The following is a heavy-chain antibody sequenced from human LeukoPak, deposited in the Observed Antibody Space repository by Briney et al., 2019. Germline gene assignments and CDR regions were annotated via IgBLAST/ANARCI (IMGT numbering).Heavy chain of an antibody. CDR1: GYTFTSYA. J-gene: IGHJ4*02. D-gene: IGHD6-25*01. CDR2: INAGNGNA. CDR3: ARVSSGWHGYLDY. Sequence: ASVKVSCKASGYTFTSYAMHWVRQAPGQRLEWMGWINAGNGNATYTQKFQDRVTFTREISASTAYMDLSSLRSEDTAVYYCARVSSGWHGYLDYWGQGTPVTVSS. V-gene: IGHV1-3*01.